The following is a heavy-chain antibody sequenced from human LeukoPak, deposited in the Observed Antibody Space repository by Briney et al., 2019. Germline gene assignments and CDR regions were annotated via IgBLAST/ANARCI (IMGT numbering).Heavy chain of an antibody. CDR1: GFSLSTSGGG. V-gene: IGHV2-5*02. CDR3: AHSQDYCDSSGYSPSPNWFDP. D-gene: IGHD3-22*01. J-gene: IGHJ5*02. CDR2: SSWDEDK. Sequence: SGPTLVKPTQTLTLTCTFSGFSLSTSGGGGGWIRQPPGKALEWLALSSWDEDKRYIPSLKSRLTSTKDPSKNQVVLTLTNMDTVDTATYYCAHSQDYCDSSGYSPSPNWFDPWGQGTLVTVSS.